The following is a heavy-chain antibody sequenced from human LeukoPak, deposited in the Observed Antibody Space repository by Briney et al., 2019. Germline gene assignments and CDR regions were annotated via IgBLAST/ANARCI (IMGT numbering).Heavy chain of an antibody. V-gene: IGHV3-74*01. D-gene: IGHD3-22*01. CDR1: GFTFSRYW. CDR2: IKSDGKT. J-gene: IGHJ1*01. Sequence: GGSLRLSCEASGFTFSRYWMHWVRQAPGKGLVWVSRIKSDGKTNYADSVKGRFTISRDNAKNTVSLQMDSLRAGDTGVYYCARAPSEVGGYYPEYFRHWGQGTLVTVSS. CDR3: ARAPSEVGGYYPEYFRH.